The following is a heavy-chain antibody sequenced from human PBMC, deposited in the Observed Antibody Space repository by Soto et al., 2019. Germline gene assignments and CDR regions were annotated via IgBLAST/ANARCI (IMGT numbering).Heavy chain of an antibody. D-gene: IGHD3-9*01. V-gene: IGHV4-59*01. CDR1: IDSMTSYY. CDR2: IYHSGIT. CDR3: ERMSLFYFFET. J-gene: IGHJ4*01. Sequence: PSETLSLTCPVSIDSMTSYYWTWLRQPPGKGLECIGYIYHSGITKYNPSLKSLVTISLDKYKNQFSLRLSSVTAAYTAVYYSERMSLFYFFETWGQGNLVTVS.